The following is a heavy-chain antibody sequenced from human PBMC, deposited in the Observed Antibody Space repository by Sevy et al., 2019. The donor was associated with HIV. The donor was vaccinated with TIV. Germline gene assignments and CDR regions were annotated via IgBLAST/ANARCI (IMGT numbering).Heavy chain of an antibody. J-gene: IGHJ6*02. CDR3: ARGPRDIVVVPAAPGDPGRGGMDV. V-gene: IGHV3-21*01. CDR2: ISSSSYI. Sequence: GGSLRLSCAASGFTFSSYSMNWVRQAPGKGLEWVSSISSSSYIYYADSVKGRFTISRDNAKNSLYLQMNSLRAEDTAVYYCARGPRDIVVVPAAPGDPGRGGMDVWGQGTTVTVSS. CDR1: GFTFSSYS. D-gene: IGHD2-2*01.